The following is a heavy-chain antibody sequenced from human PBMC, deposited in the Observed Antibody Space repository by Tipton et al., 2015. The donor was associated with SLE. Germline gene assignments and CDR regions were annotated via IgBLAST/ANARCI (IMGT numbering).Heavy chain of an antibody. CDR2: IFPSGST. J-gene: IGHJ3*02. Sequence: TLSLTCTVSGGSISGYYWTWIRQPPGKGLEWIGYIFPSGSTNYNPSLKSRVTISVDTSKNQFSLKVNSVTAADTAVYYCARPYRSGWNGVFHIWGQGTMVTVSS. CDR3: ARPYRSGWNGVFHI. V-gene: IGHV4-4*08. CDR1: GGSISGYY. D-gene: IGHD6-19*01.